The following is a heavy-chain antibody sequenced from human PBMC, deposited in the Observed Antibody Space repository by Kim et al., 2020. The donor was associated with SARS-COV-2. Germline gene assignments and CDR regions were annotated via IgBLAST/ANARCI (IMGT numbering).Heavy chain of an antibody. CDR1: GYTFTSYA. Sequence: ASVKVSCKASGYTFTSYAMNWVRQAPGQGLEWMGWINTNTGNPTCAQGFTGRFVFSLDTSVSTAYLQISSLKAEDTAVYYCARCRYSYGPNWFDPWGQGTLVTVSS. V-gene: IGHV7-4-1*02. CDR3: ARCRYSYGPNWFDP. J-gene: IGHJ5*02. CDR2: INTNTGNP. D-gene: IGHD5-18*01.